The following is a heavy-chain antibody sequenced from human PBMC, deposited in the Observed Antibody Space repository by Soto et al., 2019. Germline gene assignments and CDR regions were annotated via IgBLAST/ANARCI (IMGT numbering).Heavy chain of an antibody. CDR2: IIPIFGTA. V-gene: IGHV1-69*01. CDR3: ARSSKPGSVWLWFDY. Sequence: QVQLVQSGAEVKKPGSSVKVSCKASGGTFSSYAISWVRQAPGQGLEWMGGIIPIFGTANYAQKFQGRVTITADESTSIAYMELSSLRSEDTAVYYCARSSKPGSVWLWFDYCGQGTLVTVSS. J-gene: IGHJ5*01. CDR1: GGTFSSYA. D-gene: IGHD2-15*01.